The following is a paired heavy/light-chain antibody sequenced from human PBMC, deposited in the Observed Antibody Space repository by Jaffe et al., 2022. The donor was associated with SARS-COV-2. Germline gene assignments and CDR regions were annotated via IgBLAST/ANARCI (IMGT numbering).Heavy chain of an antibody. V-gene: IGHV3-30*04. J-gene: IGHJ6*03. D-gene: IGHD2-15*01. CDR3: ARARGYCNGGRCYGHYFYMDV. Sequence: QVQLVESGGGVVQPGRSLRLSCAVSGFTFSSYVMHWVRQAPGKGLEWVAVISFDGSNKYYADSVKGRFTISRDNSKNTLFLQMNSLRPEDTAVYFCARARGYCNGGRCYGHYFYMDVWGKGTTATVSS. CDR1: GFTFSSYV. CDR2: ISFDGSNK.
Light chain of an antibody. CDR2: SNN. J-gene: IGLJ3*02. V-gene: IGLV1-44*01. CDR3: AAWDDTFWV. CDR1: SSNIGTYD. Sequence: QSVLTQPPSASETPGQRVTISCSGSSSNIGTYDVNWYQQLPGAAPKLLIYSNNQRPSGVPDRFSGSKSGTSASLAISGLQSADEADYYCAAWDDTFWVFGGGTKVTVL.